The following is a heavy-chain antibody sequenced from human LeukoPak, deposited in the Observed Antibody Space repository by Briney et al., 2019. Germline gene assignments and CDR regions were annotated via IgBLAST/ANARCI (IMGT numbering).Heavy chain of an antibody. J-gene: IGHJ4*02. CDR2: IYYSGST. Sequence: PSETLSLTCTVSGGSISSYYWSWIRQPPGKGLEWIGYIYYSGSTNYNPSLKSRVTISVDTSKNQFSLKLISVTAAHTAVHYCARINYYDSSGYQSIDYWGQGTLVTVSS. CDR1: GGSISSYY. CDR3: ARINYYDSSGYQSIDY. V-gene: IGHV4-59*01. D-gene: IGHD3-22*01.